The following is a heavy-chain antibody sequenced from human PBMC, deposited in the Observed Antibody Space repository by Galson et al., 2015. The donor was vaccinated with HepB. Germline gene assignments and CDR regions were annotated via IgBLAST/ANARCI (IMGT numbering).Heavy chain of an antibody. CDR1: GFTFSSYD. J-gene: IGHJ3*01. CDR3: ARVDASDAFDF. D-gene: IGHD2-2*01. V-gene: IGHV3-13*01. CDR2: IGTAGDT. Sequence: SLRLSCAASGFTFSSYDLHWVRQATGKGLEWVSAIGTAGDTYYPGSVKGRFTISRENAKNSLYLQMNSLRAGDTAVYYCARVDASDAFDFWGQGTMVTVSS.